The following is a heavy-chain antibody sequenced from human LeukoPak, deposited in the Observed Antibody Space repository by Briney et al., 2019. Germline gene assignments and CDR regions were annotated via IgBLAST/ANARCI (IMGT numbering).Heavy chain of an antibody. D-gene: IGHD4-23*01. CDR3: TRDEGATVATYRFDF. J-gene: IGHJ4*02. Sequence: GGSLRLSCEASGFDFRNYYMSWVRQAPGKGLEWLANIKYDGTYTNYKDSVKGRLTLSRDNAKNSVYLQMNSLRAEDTAVYYCTRDEGATVATYRFDFWGRGTPVTVSS. CDR1: GFDFRNYY. V-gene: IGHV3-7*01. CDR2: IKYDGTYT.